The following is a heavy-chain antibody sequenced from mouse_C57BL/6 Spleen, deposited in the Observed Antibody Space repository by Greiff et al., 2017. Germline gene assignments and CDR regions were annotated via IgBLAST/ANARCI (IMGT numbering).Heavy chain of an antibody. D-gene: IGHD1-1*01. CDR2: IDPSGSYT. CDR1: GYTFTSYW. Sequence: VQLQQPGAELVKPGASVKLSCKASGYTFTSYWMQWVKQRPGQGLEWIGEIDPSGSYTNYNQKFKGKATLTVDTSSSTAYMQLSSLTSEDSAVYCCATTVVAPGFAYWGQGTLVTVAA. CDR3: ATTVVAPGFAY. J-gene: IGHJ3*01. V-gene: IGHV1-50*01.